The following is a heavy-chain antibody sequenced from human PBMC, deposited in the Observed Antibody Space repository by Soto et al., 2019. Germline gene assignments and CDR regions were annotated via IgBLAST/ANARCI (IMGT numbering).Heavy chain of an antibody. Sequence: GGSLRLSCAASGFTFSSYSMNWVRQAPGKGLEWVSYISSSSSTIYYADSVKGRFTISRDNAKNSLYLQMNSRRDEDTAVYYCARVTITGTTTWRDYYYGMDVWGQGTTVTVSS. V-gene: IGHV3-48*02. D-gene: IGHD1-7*01. CDR1: GFTFSSYS. J-gene: IGHJ6*02. CDR3: ARVTITGTTTWRDYYYGMDV. CDR2: ISSSSSTI.